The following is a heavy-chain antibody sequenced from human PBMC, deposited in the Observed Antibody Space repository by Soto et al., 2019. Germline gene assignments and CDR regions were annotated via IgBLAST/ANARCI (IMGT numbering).Heavy chain of an antibody. J-gene: IGHJ4*02. V-gene: IGHV4-28*01. CDR3: ARREIQGPIDY. CDR2: IYYSGTT. D-gene: IGHD1-26*01. CDR1: GYSISSSNW. Sequence: QVQLQESGPGLVKPSDTLSLTCAVSGYSISSSNWWGWIRQPPGKGLEWIGYIYYSGTTYYNPSLKARVTRSVDTSPNQFSLKLTSVTAVDTAVYYCARREIQGPIDYWGQGTLVTVSS.